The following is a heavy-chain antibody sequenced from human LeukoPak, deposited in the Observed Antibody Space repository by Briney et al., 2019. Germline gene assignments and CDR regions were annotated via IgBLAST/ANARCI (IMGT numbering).Heavy chain of an antibody. CDR3: ARDQLRFLEWLSFPHMDV. J-gene: IGHJ6*03. V-gene: IGHV1-2*02. CDR1: GYTFTGYY. CDR2: INPNSGGT. Sequence: ASVKVSCKASGYTFTGYYMHWVRQAPGQGLEWMGWINPNSGGTNYAQKFQGRVTMTRDTSISTAYMELSRLRSDDTAVYYCARDQLRFLEWLSFPHMDVWGKGTTVTVSS. D-gene: IGHD3-3*01.